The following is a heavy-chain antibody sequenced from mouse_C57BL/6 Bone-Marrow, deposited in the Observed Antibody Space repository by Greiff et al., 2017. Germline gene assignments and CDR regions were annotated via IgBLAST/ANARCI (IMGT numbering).Heavy chain of an antibody. V-gene: IGHV3-6*01. J-gene: IGHJ4*01. Sequence: EVQLQQSGPGLVKPSQSLSLTCSVTGYSITSGYYWNWIRQFPGNKLEWMGYISYVGSKNYNPSLKNRIPITLYTSKNQFFLKLNSGTTEDTATYYCARVEVAMVTTEYYAMDYWGQGTSVTVSS. CDR1: GYSITSGYY. CDR2: ISYVGSK. CDR3: ARVEVAMVTTEYYAMDY. D-gene: IGHD2-2*01.